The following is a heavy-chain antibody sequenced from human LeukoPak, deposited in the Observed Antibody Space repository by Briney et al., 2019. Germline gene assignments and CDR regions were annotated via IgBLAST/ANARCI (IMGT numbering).Heavy chain of an antibody. CDR1: GGTFSSYA. D-gene: IGHD4-17*01. J-gene: IGHJ3*02. V-gene: IGHV1-69*04. CDR3: ARDTHDYGGNWGNRAFDI. CDR2: SIPILGIA. Sequence: SVKVSCKASGGTFSSYAISWVRQAPGQGLEWVGRSIPILGIANYAQKFQGRVTITADKSTSTAYMELSSLRSEDTAVYYCARDTHDYGGNWGNRAFDIWGQGTMVTVSS.